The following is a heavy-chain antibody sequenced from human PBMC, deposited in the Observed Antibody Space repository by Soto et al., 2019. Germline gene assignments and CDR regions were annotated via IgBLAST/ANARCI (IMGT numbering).Heavy chain of an antibody. D-gene: IGHD6-25*01. CDR1: GYTFTDYH. CDR2: INANNGGA. J-gene: IGHJ5*02. V-gene: IGHV1-2*02. CDR3: AREGGSETLQASYKWFDT. Sequence: QVQLVQSGAEVKKPGASVKVSCKASGYTFTDYHIHWVRQAPGQGLEFIGWINANNGGAGSAQQFQGRVTVTRDTTITTVYMELSNLRSDDTAVYYCAREGGSETLQASYKWFDTWGQGTLVTVSS.